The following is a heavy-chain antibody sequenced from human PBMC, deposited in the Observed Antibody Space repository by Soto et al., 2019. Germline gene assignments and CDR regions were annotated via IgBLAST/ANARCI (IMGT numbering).Heavy chain of an antibody. Sequence: QLQLQESGPGLVKPSETLSLTCTVSGGSISSSSYYWGWIRQPPGKGLEWIGSIYYSGSTYYNPSLKSRVTISVDTSKNQFSLKLSSVTAADTAVYYCARSYSTAMGPFDYWGQGTLVTVSS. CDR2: IYYSGST. V-gene: IGHV4-39*01. CDR1: GGSISSSSYY. J-gene: IGHJ4*02. D-gene: IGHD5-18*01. CDR3: ARSYSTAMGPFDY.